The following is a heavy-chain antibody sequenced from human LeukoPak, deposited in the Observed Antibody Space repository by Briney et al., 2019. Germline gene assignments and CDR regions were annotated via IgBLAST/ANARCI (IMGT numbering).Heavy chain of an antibody. CDR3: VKEGQDGY. Sequence: GASVKVSCKASGYTFTAYNIHWVRQAPGQGLEWMGRDSPNSGGANYAEKFQGRVTMTRDTSITTAYLGLGSLRSDDTAVYYCVKEGQDGYWGQGTLVTVSS. CDR1: GYTFTAYN. J-gene: IGHJ4*02. CDR2: DSPNSGGA. V-gene: IGHV1-2*02. D-gene: IGHD2-15*01.